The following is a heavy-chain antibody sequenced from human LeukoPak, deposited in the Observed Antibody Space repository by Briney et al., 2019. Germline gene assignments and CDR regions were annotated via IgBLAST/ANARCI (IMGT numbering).Heavy chain of an antibody. Sequence: ASVKVSCKASGYTFTGYYMYWVRQAPGQGLEWMAWINPNTGDTNYSQKFQGRVTMTRDTSISTAYMELSRLKSDDTAVYYCARGFYDASDFEYFQHWGQGTLVTVSS. V-gene: IGHV1-2*02. CDR3: ARGFYDASDFEYFQH. CDR2: INPNTGDT. CDR1: GYTFTGYY. J-gene: IGHJ1*01. D-gene: IGHD3-22*01.